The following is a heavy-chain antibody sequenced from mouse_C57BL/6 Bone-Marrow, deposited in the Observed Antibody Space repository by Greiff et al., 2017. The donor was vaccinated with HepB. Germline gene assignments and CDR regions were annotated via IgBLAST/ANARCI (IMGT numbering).Heavy chain of an antibody. CDR3: ATYDYDERVWFAY. J-gene: IGHJ3*01. CDR1: GYTFTSYG. Sequence: EVKLQESGAELVRPGSSVKMSCKTSGYTFTSYGINWVKQRPGQGLEWIGYIYIGNGYTEYNEKFKGKATLTSDTSSSTAYMQLSSLTSEDSAIYFCATYDYDERVWFAYWGQGTLVTVSA. CDR2: IYIGNGYT. V-gene: IGHV1-58*01. D-gene: IGHD2-4*01.